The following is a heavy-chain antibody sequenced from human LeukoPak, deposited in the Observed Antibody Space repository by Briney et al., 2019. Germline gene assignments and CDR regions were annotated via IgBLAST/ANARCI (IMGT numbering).Heavy chain of an antibody. CDR2: INWNGGST. V-gene: IGHV3-20*04. J-gene: IGHJ4*02. CDR1: GFTFDDYG. CDR3: AKDSSGYSYGWISFDY. D-gene: IGHD5-18*01. Sequence: GGSLRLSCAASGFTFDDYGMSWVRQAPGKGLEWVSGINWNGGSTGYADSVKGRFTISRDNAKNTLYLQMNSLRAEDTAVYYCAKDSSGYSYGWISFDYWGQGTLVTVSS.